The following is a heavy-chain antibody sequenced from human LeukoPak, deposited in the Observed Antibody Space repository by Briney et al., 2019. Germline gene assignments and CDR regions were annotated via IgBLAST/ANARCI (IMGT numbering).Heavy chain of an antibody. J-gene: IGHJ1*01. Sequence: SQTLSLTCTVSGGSISSGSYYWSWIRQPAGKGLEWIGRIYTSGSTNYNPSLKSRVTISVDTSKNQFSLKLSSVTAVDTAVYYCARGYSSGSYTYFQHWGQGTLVTVSS. V-gene: IGHV4-61*02. CDR2: IYTSGST. CDR3: ARGYSSGSYTYFQH. D-gene: IGHD3-10*01. CDR1: GGSISSGSYY.